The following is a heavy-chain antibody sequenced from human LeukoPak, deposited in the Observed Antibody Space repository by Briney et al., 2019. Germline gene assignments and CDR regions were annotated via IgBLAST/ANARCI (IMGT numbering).Heavy chain of an antibody. V-gene: IGHV3-74*01. CDR3: AREVKGYSYALDY. D-gene: IGHD5-18*01. CDR2: INSGGSST. Sequence: GGSLRLSCAASGFTFSTYWMHWVRQVPGKGLVWVSRINSGGSSTTYADPVKGRFTISRDNAKNTPYLQMNSLRAEDTAVYYCAREVKGYSYALDYWGQGTLVTVSS. CDR1: GFTFSTYW. J-gene: IGHJ4*02.